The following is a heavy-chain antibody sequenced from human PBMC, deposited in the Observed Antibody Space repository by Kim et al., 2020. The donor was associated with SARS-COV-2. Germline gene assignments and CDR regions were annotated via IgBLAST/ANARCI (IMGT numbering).Heavy chain of an antibody. CDR3: VRDRPQWD. J-gene: IGHJ4*02. CDR1: GFTFNTYW. Sequence: GGSLRLSCAASGFTFNTYWIHWVRQVPGKGLVWVSRMFSDGTTSYADSVKGRFTISRDNAKNMVYLQMNSLRPEDTAVYHCVRDRPQWDWGQGTLVTVSS. CDR2: MFSDGTT. V-gene: IGHV3-74*01. D-gene: IGHD1-26*01.